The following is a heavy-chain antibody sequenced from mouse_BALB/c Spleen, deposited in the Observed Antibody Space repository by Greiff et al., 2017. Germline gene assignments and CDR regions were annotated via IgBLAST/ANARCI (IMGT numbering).Heavy chain of an antibody. V-gene: IGHV5-6*01. CDR3: ARQGIYYDYDGFAY. CDR1: GFTFSSYT. J-gene: IGHJ3*01. CDR2: ISSGGSYT. D-gene: IGHD2-4*01. Sequence: EVHLVESGGGLVKPGGSLKLSCAASGFTFSSYTMSWVRQTPEKRLEWVATISSGGSYTYYPDSVKGRFTISRDNAKNTLYLQMSSLKSEDTAMYYCARQGIYYDYDGFAYWGQGTLVTVSA.